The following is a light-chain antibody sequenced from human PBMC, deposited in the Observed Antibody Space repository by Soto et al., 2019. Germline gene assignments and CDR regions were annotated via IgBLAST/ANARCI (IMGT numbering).Light chain of an antibody. V-gene: IGKV3-11*01. CDR2: DAS. CDR3: QQRSNWPPGFT. Sequence: DIVLTQSPATLSLSPGERATLSCRASQSIVTHLAWYPQRPGRAPRLLIYDASTRATGIPARFSGSGSGTDFTLTISSLEPEDFAIYYCQQRSNWPPGFTFGPGTTVDIK. J-gene: IGKJ3*01. CDR1: QSIVTH.